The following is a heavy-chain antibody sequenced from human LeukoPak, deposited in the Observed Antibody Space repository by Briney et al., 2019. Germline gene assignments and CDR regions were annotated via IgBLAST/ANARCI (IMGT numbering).Heavy chain of an antibody. CDR1: GGSFSDYY. V-gene: IGHV4-34*01. J-gene: IGHJ4*02. Sequence: SETLSLTCTVYGGSFSDYYWSWIRQPPGKGLEWIGEINHSGITNHNPSLKSRVTISVDTSKNEISLKVTSVSAADTAVYYCASVALATSNFNYWGQGILVTVSS. CDR2: INHSGIT. CDR3: ASVALATSNFNY. D-gene: IGHD5-12*01.